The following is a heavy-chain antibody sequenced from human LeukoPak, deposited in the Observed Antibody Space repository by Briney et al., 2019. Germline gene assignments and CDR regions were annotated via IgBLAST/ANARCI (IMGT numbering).Heavy chain of an antibody. CDR1: GFTFRSYW. CDR2: IKQDGSEK. J-gene: IGHJ4*02. CDR3: APSAGYGDRFDY. Sequence: PGGSLRLSYAASGFTFRSYWMSWVRQAPGKGLEWVANIKQDGSEKYYVDSVKGRFTISRDNAKNSLYLRINSLRAEDTAVYYCAPSAGYGDRFDYWGQGTLVTVSS. V-gene: IGHV3-7*01. D-gene: IGHD4-17*01.